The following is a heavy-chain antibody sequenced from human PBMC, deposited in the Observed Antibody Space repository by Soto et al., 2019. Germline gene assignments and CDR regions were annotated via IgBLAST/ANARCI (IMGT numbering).Heavy chain of an antibody. D-gene: IGHD3-10*01. Sequence: ASVKVSCKASGYTFTSFYIHWVRQAPGQGIEWMAIINPSGGSTSYAQKYQGRITLTRDTSTSTVYMELSSLRSEDSAVCYCARTLWFGEFRPLGWGQGTLVTVSS. V-gene: IGHV1-46*03. J-gene: IGHJ4*02. CDR2: INPSGGST. CDR1: GYTFTSFY. CDR3: ARTLWFGEFRPLG.